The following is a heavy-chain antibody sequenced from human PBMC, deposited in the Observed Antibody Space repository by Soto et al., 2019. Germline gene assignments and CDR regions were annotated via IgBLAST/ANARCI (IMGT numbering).Heavy chain of an antibody. CDR3: AKFEGGYDILTGYYRQGYGY. V-gene: IGHV3-23*01. CDR2: ISGSGGST. CDR1: GFTFSSYA. J-gene: IGHJ4*02. D-gene: IGHD3-9*01. Sequence: PGGSLRLSCAASGFTFSSYAMSWVRQAPGKGLEWVSAISGSGGSTYYADSVKGRFTISRDNSKNTLYLQMNSLRAEDTAVYYWAKFEGGYDILTGYYRQGYGYWGQGTLVTVSS.